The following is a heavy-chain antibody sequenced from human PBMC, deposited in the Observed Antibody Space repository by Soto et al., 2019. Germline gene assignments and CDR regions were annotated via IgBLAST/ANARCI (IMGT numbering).Heavy chain of an antibody. CDR2: ISTFHGSI. D-gene: IGHD6-19*01. V-gene: IGHV1-18*01. J-gene: IGHJ4*02. Sequence: QVQLVQSGGEVKKPGASVKVSCKAAGYTFTSHGISWVRQAPGQGLEWMGWISTFHGSINYAQKFQGRVTMTTDTSTSTAYMELRSLRSDDTAVYYCARFYSSGWPRGYFDYWGQGTQVTVSA. CDR1: GYTFTSHG. CDR3: ARFYSSGWPRGYFDY.